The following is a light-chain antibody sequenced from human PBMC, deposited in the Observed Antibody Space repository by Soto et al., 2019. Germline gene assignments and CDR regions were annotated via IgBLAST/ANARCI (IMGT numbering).Light chain of an antibody. Sequence: DIQMTQSPSTLSASVGDRATITCRASQSINYWLAWYQQKPGKAPELLIYDASSLQSGVPSRFSGSGSGTEFTLTINNLQPDDFATYYCQQYHSYSWTVGQGTKVDIK. CDR3: QQYHSYSWT. CDR1: QSINYW. J-gene: IGKJ1*01. CDR2: DAS. V-gene: IGKV1-5*01.